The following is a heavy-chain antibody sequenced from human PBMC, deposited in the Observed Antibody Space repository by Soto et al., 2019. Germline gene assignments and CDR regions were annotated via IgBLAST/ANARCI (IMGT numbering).Heavy chain of an antibody. D-gene: IGHD3-16*02. Sequence: GGSLRLSCAASGFTFSSYAMSWVRQAPGKGLEWVSAISGSGGSTYYADSVKGRFTISRDNSKNTLYLQMNSLRAEDTAVYYCAKGGRLHLGELSFFYWGQGTLVTVSS. CDR2: ISGSGGST. CDR1: GFTFSSYA. J-gene: IGHJ4*02. V-gene: IGHV3-23*01. CDR3: AKGGRLHLGELSFFY.